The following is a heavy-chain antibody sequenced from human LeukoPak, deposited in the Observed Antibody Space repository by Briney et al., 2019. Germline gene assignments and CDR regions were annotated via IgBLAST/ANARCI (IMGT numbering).Heavy chain of an antibody. Sequence: GGSLRLSCAASGFTFNSYGMHWVRQAPGKGLEWVAVTSYDGSKKYYADSVRGRFSISRDNSKNTLYLQLNSLRTEDTAVYYCAKGERFFDYLLFYDWGQGTLVTVSS. J-gene: IGHJ4*02. CDR1: GFTFNSYG. D-gene: IGHD3/OR15-3a*01. CDR2: TSYDGSKK. V-gene: IGHV3-30*18. CDR3: AKGERFFDYLLFYD.